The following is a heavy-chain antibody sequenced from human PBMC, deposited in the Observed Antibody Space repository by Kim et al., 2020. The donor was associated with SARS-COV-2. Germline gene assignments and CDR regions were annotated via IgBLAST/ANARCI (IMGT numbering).Heavy chain of an antibody. CDR2: IKRNGDNT. CDR1: GSTFDDYG. V-gene: IGHV3-20*04. J-gene: IGHJ4*01. Sequence: GGSLRLSCAASGSTFDDYGMSWVRQPPGKGLEWVSGIKRNGDNTGYADSVKGRFAISRDNAKNSLYLQMNSLRAEDTALYYCARGYTSGPFDTCGHATLVTVSS. CDR3: ARGYTSGPFDT. D-gene: IGHD6-19*01.